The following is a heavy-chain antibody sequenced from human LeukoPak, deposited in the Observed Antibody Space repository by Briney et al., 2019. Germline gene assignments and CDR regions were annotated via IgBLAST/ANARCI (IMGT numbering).Heavy chain of an antibody. V-gene: IGHV4-39*01. D-gene: IGHD7-27*01. J-gene: IGHJ4*02. CDR1: GGSISSSSYY. CDR3: ARARRAGDDVDY. Sequence: SETLSLTCTVSGGSISSSSYYWGWIRQPPGKGLEWIGSIYYRGSTYYNPSLKSRVTISVDTSKNQFSLKLSSVTAADTAVYYCARARRAGDDVDYWGQGTLVTVSS. CDR2: IYYRGST.